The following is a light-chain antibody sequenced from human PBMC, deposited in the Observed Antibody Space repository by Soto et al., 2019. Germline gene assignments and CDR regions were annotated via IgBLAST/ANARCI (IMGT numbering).Light chain of an antibody. J-gene: IGKJ5*01. Sequence: DIQLTQSPSFLSASVGDRVTITCRASQGISSYLAWYQQKPGKAPKLLIYAASTLQSGVPSRFSGSGSGTEFTLTISSLQPEDFATYSCQHRDSYSTFGQGTRLEIK. CDR2: AAS. CDR3: QHRDSYST. CDR1: QGISSY. V-gene: IGKV1-9*01.